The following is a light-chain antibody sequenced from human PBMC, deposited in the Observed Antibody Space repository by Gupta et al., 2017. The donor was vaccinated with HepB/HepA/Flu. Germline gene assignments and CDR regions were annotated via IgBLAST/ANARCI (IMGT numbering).Light chain of an antibody. V-gene: IGLV1-44*01. Sequence: QSVLTQPPSASGTPGQRVTIACSGSSSNIGDSTVSWYQQVPGKAPKLLMFSNDQRASGVPDRFTGSKSGTSASLAISGLQSDDETDYYCAAWDDSLEGPVFGTGTKVTVL. CDR2: SND. J-gene: IGLJ1*01. CDR1: SSNIGDST. CDR3: AAWDDSLEGPV.